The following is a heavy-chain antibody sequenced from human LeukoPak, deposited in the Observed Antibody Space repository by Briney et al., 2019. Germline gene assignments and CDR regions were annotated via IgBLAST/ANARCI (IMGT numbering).Heavy chain of an antibody. V-gene: IGHV1-18*01. Sequence: ASVKVSCKTSGYTFSNYGVSWVRQAPGQGLEWMGWVSAYNNNTNYAQKFQGRLTMTTDTSTSTAYMELRSLRSDDTAVYYCARGARISSSWYSSVWGQGTLITVS. CDR1: GYTFSNYG. CDR2: VSAYNNNT. CDR3: ARGARISSSWYSSV. D-gene: IGHD2-2*01. J-gene: IGHJ4*02.